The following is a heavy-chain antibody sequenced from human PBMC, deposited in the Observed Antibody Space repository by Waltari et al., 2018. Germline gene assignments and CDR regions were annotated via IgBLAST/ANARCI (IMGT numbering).Heavy chain of an antibody. J-gene: IGHJ5*02. Sequence: EVQLLESGGGFVQPGGSLRLFCAASGFTLRNYFMNWVRQVPGKGLEWVSAISDSGVNTYYADSLKGRFTISRDNSKNTLYLQMNSLRADDTAIYYCATRVSSWGQGTLVTVSS. V-gene: IGHV3-23*01. CDR2: ISDSGVNT. D-gene: IGHD3-10*01. CDR3: ATRVSS. CDR1: GFTLRNYF.